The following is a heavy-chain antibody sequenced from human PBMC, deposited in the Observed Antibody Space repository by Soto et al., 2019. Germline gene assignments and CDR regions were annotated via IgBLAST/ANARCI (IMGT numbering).Heavy chain of an antibody. D-gene: IGHD2-21*01. J-gene: IGHJ6*02. CDR2: IIPIFGTA. V-gene: IGHV1-69*13. CDR1: GGTFSSYA. CDR3: ARDNGAICGGGYYYYGMDV. Sequence: SVKVSCKASGGTFSSYAISWVRQAPGQGLEWMGGIIPIFGTANYAQKFQGRVTITADESTSTAYMELSSLRSEDTAVYYCARDNGAICGGGYYYYGMDVWGQGTTVTVSS.